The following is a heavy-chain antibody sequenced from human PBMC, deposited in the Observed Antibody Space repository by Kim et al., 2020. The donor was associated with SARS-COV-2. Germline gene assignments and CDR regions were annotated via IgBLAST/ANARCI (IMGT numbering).Heavy chain of an antibody. J-gene: IGHJ6*02. CDR3: ARDSSLVTMIVVVRRGMDV. Sequence: KGRFNISRDNAKNSLYLQMNSLRDEDTAVYYCARDSSLVTMIVVVRRGMDVWGQGTTVTVSS. D-gene: IGHD3-22*01. V-gene: IGHV3-48*02.